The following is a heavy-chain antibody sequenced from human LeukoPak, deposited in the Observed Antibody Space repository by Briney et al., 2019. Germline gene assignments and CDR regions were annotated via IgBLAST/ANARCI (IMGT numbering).Heavy chain of an antibody. CDR3: AKDGGLWVSAHWGDS. J-gene: IGHJ4*02. CDR2: ISASGGST. Sequence: GGSLRLSCAASGFTFSSYAMNWVRQAPGKGLEWVSLISASGGSTYYADSVKGRFTISRDNSKNTLYLQMNSLRAEDTAVYYCAKDGGLWVSAHWGDSWGRGTLVTVSS. V-gene: IGHV3-23*01. CDR1: GFTFSSYA. D-gene: IGHD7-27*01.